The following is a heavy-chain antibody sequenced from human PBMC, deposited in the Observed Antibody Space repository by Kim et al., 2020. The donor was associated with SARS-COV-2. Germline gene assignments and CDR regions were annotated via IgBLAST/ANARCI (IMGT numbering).Heavy chain of an antibody. V-gene: IGHV3-48*04. Sequence: GGSLRLPCAASGFTFSSYSMNWVRQAPGKGLEWVSYISSSSSTIYYADSVKGRFTISRDNAKNSLYLQMNSLRAEDTAVYYCARDGACCGGDWRKGPYYFDYWGQGTLVTVSS. CDR2: ISSSSSTI. CDR3: ARDGACCGGDWRKGPYYFDY. J-gene: IGHJ4*02. CDR1: GFTFSSYS. D-gene: IGHD2-21*02.